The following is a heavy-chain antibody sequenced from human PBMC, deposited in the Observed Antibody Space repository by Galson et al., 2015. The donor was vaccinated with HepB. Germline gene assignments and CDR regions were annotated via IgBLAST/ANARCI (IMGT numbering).Heavy chain of an antibody. CDR1: GFTFSSYA. CDR2: ISGSGGST. V-gene: IGHV3-23*01. CDR3: AKPQTMEWLFRGDMSWFDP. Sequence: SLRLSCAASGFTFSSYAMSWVRQAPGKGLEWVSAISGSGGSTYYADSVKGRFTISRDNSKNTLYLQMNSLRAEDTAVYYCAKPQTMEWLFRGDMSWFDPWGQGTLVTVSS. J-gene: IGHJ5*02. D-gene: IGHD3-3*01.